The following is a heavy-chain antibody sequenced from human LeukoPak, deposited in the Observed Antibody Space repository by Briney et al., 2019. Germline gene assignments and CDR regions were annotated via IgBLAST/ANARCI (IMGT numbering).Heavy chain of an antibody. CDR1: GYTFTSYG. J-gene: IGHJ6*02. CDR3: ARYYDILTGYYKGMDV. V-gene: IGHV1-18*01. D-gene: IGHD3-9*01. Sequence: ASVKVSCKASGYTFTSYGISWVRQAPGQGLEWMGWISAYNGNTNYAQKLQGRVTMTTDTSTSTAYMELRSLRSDDTAVYYCARYYDILTGYYKGMDVWGQGKTVTVSS. CDR2: ISAYNGNT.